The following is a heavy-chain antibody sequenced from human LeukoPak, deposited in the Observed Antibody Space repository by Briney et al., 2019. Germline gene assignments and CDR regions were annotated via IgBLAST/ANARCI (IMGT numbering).Heavy chain of an antibody. V-gene: IGHV3-23*01. D-gene: IGHD3-10*01. CDR2: ISGSGSTS. CDR3: AKDRFGITMVRDFDY. CDR1: GFTFSSCV. J-gene: IGHJ4*02. Sequence: PGGSLRLSCAASGFTFSSCVMSWVRQAPGKGLEWVSGISGSGSTSYYADSVKGRFTISRDNSKNTLFLQMNSLRAEDTAVYYCAKDRFGITMVRDFDYWGQGTLVTVSS.